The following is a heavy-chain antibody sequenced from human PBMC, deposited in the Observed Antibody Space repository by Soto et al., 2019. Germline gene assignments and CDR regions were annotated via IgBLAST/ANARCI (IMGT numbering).Heavy chain of an antibody. CDR3: ARGRGYCSGGSCYPESFYYYYGMDV. CDR1: GGSFSGYY. J-gene: IGHJ6*02. CDR2: INHSGRT. D-gene: IGHD2-15*01. V-gene: IGHV4-34*01. Sequence: SETLSLTCAVYGGSFSGYYWSWIRQPPGKGLEWIGEINHSGRTNYNPSLKSRITISVDTSKNQFSLKLSSVTAADTAVYYCARGRGYCSGGSCYPESFYYYYGMDVWGQGTTVTVSS.